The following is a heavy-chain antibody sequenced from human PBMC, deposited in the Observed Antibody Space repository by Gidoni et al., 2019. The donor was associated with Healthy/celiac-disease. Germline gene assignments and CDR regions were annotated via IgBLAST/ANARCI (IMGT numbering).Heavy chain of an antibody. CDR1: GFTFDEYA. Sequence: EVQLVESGGGLVQPGRSLRLSCAASGFTFDEYAMHWVRQAPGKGLEWVSGISWNSGSICDADSVKGRFTISRDNAKNSLYLQMNSLRAEDTALYYCAKDIKSVAEPNSEAYFDYWGQGTLVTVSS. V-gene: IGHV3-9*01. J-gene: IGHJ4*02. CDR3: AKDIKSVAEPNSEAYFDY. CDR2: ISWNSGSI. D-gene: IGHD6-19*01.